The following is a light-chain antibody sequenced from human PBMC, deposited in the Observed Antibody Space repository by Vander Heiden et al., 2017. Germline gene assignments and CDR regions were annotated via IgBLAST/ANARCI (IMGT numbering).Light chain of an antibody. CDR3: QQCDSTPYT. J-gene: IGKJ3*01. V-gene: IGKV1-39*01. CDR2: AAS. Sequence: DIQMTQSPSSLSASVGDRVTITCRASQSISSYLNWYQQKPGKAPKLLIYAASSLQSGVPSRFSGSGSGTDFTLTISSLQPEDIATYYCQQCDSTPYTFGHGTKVDIK. CDR1: QSISSY.